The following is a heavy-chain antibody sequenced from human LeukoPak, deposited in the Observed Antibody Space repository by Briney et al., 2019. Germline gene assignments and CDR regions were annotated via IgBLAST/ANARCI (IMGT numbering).Heavy chain of an antibody. J-gene: IGHJ4*02. CDR1: GFTFSSYA. CDR3: ARDLVYGSGSYDY. Sequence: GGSLRLSCEASGFTFSSYAMSWVRQAPGKGLEWVSTISDTGGNTYYADSVKGRFTISRDNSKNTLYLQMNNLRAEDTAVYYCARDLVYGSGSYDYWGQGTLVTVSS. D-gene: IGHD3-10*01. CDR2: ISDTGGNT. V-gene: IGHV3-23*01.